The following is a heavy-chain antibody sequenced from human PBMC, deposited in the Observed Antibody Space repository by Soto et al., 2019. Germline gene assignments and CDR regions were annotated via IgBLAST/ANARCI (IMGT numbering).Heavy chain of an antibody. CDR1: GFTFSSYA. CDR3: AKLPSLITMIVVAPGY. Sequence: PGGSLRLSCGASGFTFSSYAISWVRQAPGKGLEWVSAISVSGGSTYYADSVKGRFTISRDNSKNTLYLQMNSLRAEDTAVYYCAKLPSLITMIVVAPGYWGQGTLVTVSS. J-gene: IGHJ4*02. D-gene: IGHD3-22*01. V-gene: IGHV3-23*01. CDR2: ISVSGGST.